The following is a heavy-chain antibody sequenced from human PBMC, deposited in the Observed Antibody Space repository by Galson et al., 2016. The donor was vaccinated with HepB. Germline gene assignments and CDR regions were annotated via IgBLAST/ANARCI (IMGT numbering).Heavy chain of an antibody. CDR2: IYNSGST. CDR3: AREFGT. V-gene: IGHV4-61*02. D-gene: IGHD3-10*01. CDR1: GASIISSRYYY. J-gene: IGHJ5*02. Sequence: TLSLTCTVSGASIISSRYYYWTWIRQPVGRELEWIGLIYNSGSTNYNPFLKSRVTISLDTPKNQFSLKLSSVTAADTAVYYCAREFGTWGQGTLVTVSS.